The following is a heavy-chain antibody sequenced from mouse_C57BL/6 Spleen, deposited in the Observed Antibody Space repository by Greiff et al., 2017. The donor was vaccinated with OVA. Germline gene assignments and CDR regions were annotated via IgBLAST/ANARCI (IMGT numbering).Heavy chain of an antibody. D-gene: IGHD2-5*01. J-gene: IGHJ3*01. Sequence: VQLQQSGAELVRPGTSVKVSCKASGYAFTNYLIEWVKQRPGQGLEWIGVINPGSGGTNYNEKFKGKATLTADKSSSTAYMQLSSLTSEDSAVYFCAREGVTTETWFAYWGQGTLVTVSA. V-gene: IGHV1-54*01. CDR3: AREGVTTETWFAY. CDR2: INPGSGGT. CDR1: GYAFTNYL.